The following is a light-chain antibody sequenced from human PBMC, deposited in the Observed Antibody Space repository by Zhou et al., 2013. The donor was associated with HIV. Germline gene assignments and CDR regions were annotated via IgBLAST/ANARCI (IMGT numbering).Light chain of an antibody. V-gene: IGKV1-17*01. J-gene: IGKJ4*01. CDR2: GGT. Sequence: DIQMTQSPSSLSASIGDRVTMTCRASQDIRDDLGWYQQKPGEAPKRLIYGGTRLQRGVSSRFSGGGFGTEFTLTINSLQPEDFATYYCQQYNSYPLTFGGGTKVEIK. CDR1: QDIRDD. CDR3: QQYNSYPLT.